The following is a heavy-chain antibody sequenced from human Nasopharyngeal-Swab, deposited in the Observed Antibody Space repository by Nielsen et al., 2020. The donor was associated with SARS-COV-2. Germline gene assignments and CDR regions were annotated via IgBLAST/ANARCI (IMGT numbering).Heavy chain of an antibody. CDR2: IYYSGST. CDR1: GCSISSYY. Sequence: SETLSLTCTVSGCSISSYYWSWIRQPPGKGLEWIGYIYYSGSTNYNPSLKSRVTISVDTSKNQFSLKLSSVTAADTAVYYCAREEGLLGKSSGVDVWGQGTTVTVSS. D-gene: IGHD3-3*02. J-gene: IGHJ6*02. V-gene: IGHV4-59*01. CDR3: AREEGLLGKSSGVDV.